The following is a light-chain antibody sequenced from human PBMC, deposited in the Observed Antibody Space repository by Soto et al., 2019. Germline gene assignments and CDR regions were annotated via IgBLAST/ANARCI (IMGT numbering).Light chain of an antibody. CDR2: DAY. CDR3: QQSHMWYIK. CDR1: QSFRGL. J-gene: IGKJ5*01. V-gene: IGKV3-11*01. Sequence: EVVLTQSPVTLSLSPVERATLSCRASQSFRGLLALYQQKPGQAPRLLIYDAYNRATGIPPRFSGSGSGTDFTLTISRLEPEDSSVEYCQQSHMWYIKFAQGARLQMK.